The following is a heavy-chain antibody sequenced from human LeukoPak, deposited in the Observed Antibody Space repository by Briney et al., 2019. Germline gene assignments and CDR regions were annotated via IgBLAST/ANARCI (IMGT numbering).Heavy chain of an antibody. D-gene: IGHD3-22*01. J-gene: IGHJ3*02. CDR1: GYTFTGYY. V-gene: IGHV1-2*06. Sequence: GASVKVSCKASGYTFTGYYMHWVRQAPGQGLEWVGRINPNSGGTNYAQKFQGRVTMTRDTSISTAYMELSRLRSDDTAVYYCARWTSQYYYDSSGYYDDAFDIWGQGTMVTVSS. CDR2: INPNSGGT. CDR3: ARWTSQYYYDSSGYYDDAFDI.